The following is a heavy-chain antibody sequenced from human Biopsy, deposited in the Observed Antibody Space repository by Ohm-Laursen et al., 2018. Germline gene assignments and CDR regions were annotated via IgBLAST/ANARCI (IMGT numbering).Heavy chain of an antibody. CDR3: AATSTLYYYYYYAMDV. V-gene: IGHV1-58*01. J-gene: IGHJ6*02. Sequence: VASVKVSCKVSGFTFSSSAVQWVRQARGQRLEWIGWIVVGSGHTNYAQKFQERVTITRDMSTSTAYMELTSLRSEDTAVYYCAATSTLYYYYYYAMDVWDQGTTITVSS. CDR2: IVVGSGHT. CDR1: GFTFSSSA.